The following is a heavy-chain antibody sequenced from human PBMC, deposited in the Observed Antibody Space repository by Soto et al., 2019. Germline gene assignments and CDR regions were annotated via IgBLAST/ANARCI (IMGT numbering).Heavy chain of an antibody. CDR2: IYYCGST. V-gene: IGHV4-31*03. D-gene: IGHD3-22*01. CDR3: AREDSSSGYYPTKGFDY. J-gene: IGHJ4*02. CDR1: GGSISSGGYY. Sequence: QVQLQESGPGLVKPSQTLSLTCTVSGGSISSGGYYWSWIRQHPGKGLEWIGYIYYCGSTYYNPSLKSRVTISVDTSKNQSSLKLSSVTAADTAVYYCAREDSSSGYYPTKGFDYWGQGTLVTVSS.